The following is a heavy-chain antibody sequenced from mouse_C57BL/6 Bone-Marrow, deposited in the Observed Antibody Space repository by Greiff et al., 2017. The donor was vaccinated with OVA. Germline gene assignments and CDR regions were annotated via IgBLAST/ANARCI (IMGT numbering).Heavy chain of an antibody. D-gene: IGHD4-1*02. CDR1: GFSFITYA. V-gene: IGHV10-1*01. J-gene: IGHJ2*01. Sequence: GGGLVQPKGSLKLSCAASGFSFITYAMNWVRQAPGKGLEWVARIRSKSNNYATYYVDSVKDRFTISRDDSESMLYLQMNNLKTEDTAMYYCVGNCAFDYWGQGTTLTVSS. CDR2: IRSKSNNYAT. CDR3: VGNCAFDY.